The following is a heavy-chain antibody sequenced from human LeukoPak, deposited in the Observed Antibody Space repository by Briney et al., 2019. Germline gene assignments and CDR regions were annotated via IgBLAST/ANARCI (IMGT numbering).Heavy chain of an antibody. V-gene: IGHV3-20*04. D-gene: IGHD3-3*01. CDR1: GFTFDDYG. J-gene: IGHJ4*02. CDR3: ARGIRFLEWLSGFDY. CDR2: INWNGGST. Sequence: GGSLRLSCAASGFTFDDYGMSWVRQVPGKGLEWVSGINWNGGSTGYADSVEGRFTISRDDAKNALHLQMDSLRVEDTPLYYRARGIRFLEWLSGFDYWGQGTMVTVSS.